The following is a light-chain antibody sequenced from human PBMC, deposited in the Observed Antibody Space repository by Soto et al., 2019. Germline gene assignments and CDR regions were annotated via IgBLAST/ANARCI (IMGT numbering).Light chain of an antibody. Sequence: QSVLTQPPSASGSPGQSVTISCTGTSSDVGTHGYVSWYQQHAGKAPKLVIYDVTKRPSGVPDRFSGSKSGNTASLTVSGLQDEDEAEYYCMCYEGGNNWVFGGGTKVTVL. J-gene: IGLJ3*02. CDR1: SSDVGTHGY. V-gene: IGLV2-8*01. CDR3: MCYEGGNNWV. CDR2: DVT.